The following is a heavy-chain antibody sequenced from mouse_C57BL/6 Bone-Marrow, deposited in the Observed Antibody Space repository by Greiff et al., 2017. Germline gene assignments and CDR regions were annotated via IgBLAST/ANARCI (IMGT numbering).Heavy chain of an antibody. Sequence: DVKLQESGPGLVKPSQSLSLTCSVTGYSITSGYYWNWIRQFPGNKLEWMGYISYDGSNNYNPSLKNRISITRDTSKNQFFLKLNSVTTEDTATYYCARDDYLFAYWGQGTLVTVSA. V-gene: IGHV3-6*01. CDR2: ISYDGSN. CDR1: GYSITSGYY. CDR3: ARDDYLFAY. J-gene: IGHJ3*01. D-gene: IGHD2-4*01.